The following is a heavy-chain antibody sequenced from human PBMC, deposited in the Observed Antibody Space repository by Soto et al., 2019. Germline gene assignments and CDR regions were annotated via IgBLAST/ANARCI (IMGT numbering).Heavy chain of an antibody. J-gene: IGHJ4*02. CDR2: INHSGST. CDR3: ARGGGRDGYSPYFDY. V-gene: IGHV4-34*01. D-gene: IGHD5-18*01. Sequence: PSETLSLTXAVYGGSFSGYYWSWIRQPPGKGLEWIGEINHSGSTNYNPSLKSRVTISVDTSKNQFSLKLSSVTAADTAVYYCARGGGRDGYSPYFDYWGQGTLVTVSS. CDR1: GGSFSGYY.